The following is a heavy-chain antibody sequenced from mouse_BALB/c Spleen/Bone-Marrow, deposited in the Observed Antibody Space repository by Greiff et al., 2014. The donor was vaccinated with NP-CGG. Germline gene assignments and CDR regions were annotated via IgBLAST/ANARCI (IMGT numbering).Heavy chain of an antibody. Sequence: VKLVESGPGLVAPSQSLSITCTVSGFSLTSYGVHWVRQPPGKGLEWLGVIWAGGSTNYNSALMSRLSISKDNSKSQVFLKMNRLQTDDTAMYYCAGTGYYAMDYWGQGTSVTVSS. D-gene: IGHD4-1*01. CDR3: AGTGYYAMDY. V-gene: IGHV2-9*02. CDR1: GFSLTSYG. CDR2: IWAGGST. J-gene: IGHJ4*01.